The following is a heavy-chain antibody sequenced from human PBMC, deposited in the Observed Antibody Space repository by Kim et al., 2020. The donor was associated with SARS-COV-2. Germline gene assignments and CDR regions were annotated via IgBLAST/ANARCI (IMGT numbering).Heavy chain of an antibody. V-gene: IGHV4-31*02. Sequence: NPPLTQRVTISRDTANNQFSLKLSAVTAADTAVYYCAKSILTGYINWFDPWGQGTLVTVSS. CDR3: AKSILTGYINWFDP. J-gene: IGHJ5*02. D-gene: IGHD3-9*01.